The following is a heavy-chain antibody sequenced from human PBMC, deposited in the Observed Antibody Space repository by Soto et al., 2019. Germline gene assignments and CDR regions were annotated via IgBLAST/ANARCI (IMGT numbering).Heavy chain of an antibody. V-gene: IGHV3-23*01. J-gene: IGHJ6*02. CDR2: ISGSGGST. CDR3: AKELAKRGAYYGMDV. Sequence: PGGSLRVSCAASGFTFSSYAMSWVRQAPGKGLEWVSAISGSGGSTYYADSVKGRFTISRDNSKNTLYLQMNSLRAEDTAVYYYAKELAKRGAYYGMDVWGQGTTVTVSS. D-gene: IGHD3-10*01. CDR1: GFTFSSYA.